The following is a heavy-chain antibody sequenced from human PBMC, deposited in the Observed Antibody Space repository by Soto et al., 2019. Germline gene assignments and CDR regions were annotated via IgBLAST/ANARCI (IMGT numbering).Heavy chain of an antibody. D-gene: IGHD2-15*01. CDR2: ISSSGSTI. J-gene: IGHJ4*02. CDR3: ARDIVPTGGYFDY. CDR1: GFTFSSYE. Sequence: EVQLVESGGGLVQPGGSLRLSCAASGFTFSSYEMNWVRQAPGKGLEWVSYISSSGSTIYYADSVKGRFTISRDNAKNALYLQMNSLRAEDTAVYYCARDIVPTGGYFDYWGQGTLVTVSS. V-gene: IGHV3-48*03.